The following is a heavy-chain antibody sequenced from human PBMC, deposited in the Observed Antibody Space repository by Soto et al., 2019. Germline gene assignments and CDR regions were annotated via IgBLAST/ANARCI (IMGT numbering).Heavy chain of an antibody. CDR2: ISDSGSS. CDR1: GFTFSRYA. D-gene: IGHD6-6*01. V-gene: IGHV3-23*01. Sequence: PGGSLRLSCTASGFTFSRYAMSWVRQAPGKGLEWVSTISDSGSSYYAESVKGRLTISRDNSKHTLYLQMNSLRAEDTAVYFCTTDRGIGPRPLFDYWGQGTLVTVSS. CDR3: TTDRGIGPRPLFDY. J-gene: IGHJ4*02.